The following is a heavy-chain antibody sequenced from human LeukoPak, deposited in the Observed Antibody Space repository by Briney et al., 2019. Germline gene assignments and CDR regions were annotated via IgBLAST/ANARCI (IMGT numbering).Heavy chain of an antibody. Sequence: SETLSLTCSVSGYSITSGYFWGWIRQPPGKGLEWIGSIHHSGSTFYNPSLKSRVTISLDTSKNQFALKLTSVTAADTAVYYCARGGPDYWGQGTLVTVSS. V-gene: IGHV4-38-2*02. CDR1: GYSITSGYF. CDR3: ARGGPDY. CDR2: IHHSGST. J-gene: IGHJ4*02.